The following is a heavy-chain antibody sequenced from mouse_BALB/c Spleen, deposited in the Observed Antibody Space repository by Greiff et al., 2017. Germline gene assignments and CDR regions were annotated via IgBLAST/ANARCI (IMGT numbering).Heavy chain of an antibody. CDR1: GYTFTSYR. CDR2: IKPSNGCT. CDR3: ARLDYYGRGDAMDY. J-gene: IGHJ4*01. V-gene: IGHV1S81*02. D-gene: IGHD1-1*01. Sequence: QVQLQQPGAELVKPGASGKLSFKASGYTFTSYRMHWVKQRPGQGLGWIGKIKPSNGCTNYNAKFKSQATLTVDNSSSTAYMQLSSLTSEDSAVYYCARLDYYGRGDAMDYWGQGTSVTVSS.